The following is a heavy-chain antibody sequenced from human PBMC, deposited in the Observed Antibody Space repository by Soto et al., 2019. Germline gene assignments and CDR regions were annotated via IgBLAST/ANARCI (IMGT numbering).Heavy chain of an antibody. CDR2: IYYSGST. Sequence: PSETLSLTCTVSGGSISSYYWSWIRQPPGKGLEWIGYIYYSGSTNYNPSLKSRVTISVDTSKNQFSLKLSSVTAADTAVYYCARLSISGGDYWGQGILVSVS. J-gene: IGHJ4*02. CDR3: ARLSISGGDY. D-gene: IGHD6-19*01. V-gene: IGHV4-59*08. CDR1: GGSISSYY.